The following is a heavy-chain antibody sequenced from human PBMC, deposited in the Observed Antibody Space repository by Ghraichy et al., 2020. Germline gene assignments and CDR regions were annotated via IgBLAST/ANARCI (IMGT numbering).Heavy chain of an antibody. J-gene: IGHJ4*02. CDR1: GGSFSGYY. Sequence: SQTLSLTCPVYGGSFSGYYWSWIRQPPGKGLEWIGEINHSGSTNYNPSLKSRVTISVDTSKNQFSLKLSSVTAADTAVYYCAREDLVVAAVDYWGQGTLVTVSS. D-gene: IGHD2-15*01. V-gene: IGHV4-34*01. CDR3: AREDLVVAAVDY. CDR2: INHSGST.